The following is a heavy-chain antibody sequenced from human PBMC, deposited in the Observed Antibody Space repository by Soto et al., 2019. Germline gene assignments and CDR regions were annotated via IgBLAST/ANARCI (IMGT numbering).Heavy chain of an antibody. J-gene: IGHJ5*02. CDR2: IDSFGNT. Sequence: QVQLQESGPGLVKPSQTLSLTCSVSGGSVSSGAFYWGWIRQSPGKGLECLGYIDSFGNTFYNPSFTSPVTGSLDTSKNQFSLRMTSVMAADTAIYYCARVMGDGSGNFWWFDLWGQGTLVIVSS. V-gene: IGHV4-31*01. CDR1: GGSVSSGAFY. D-gene: IGHD3-10*01. CDR3: ARVMGDGSGNFWWFDL.